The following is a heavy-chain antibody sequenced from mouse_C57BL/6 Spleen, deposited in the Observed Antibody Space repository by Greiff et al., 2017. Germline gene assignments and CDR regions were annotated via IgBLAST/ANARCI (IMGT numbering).Heavy chain of an antibody. J-gene: IGHJ1*03. CDR3: ARDRGITTVVATRDWYFDV. V-gene: IGHV3-6*01. CDR1: GYSITSGYY. CDR2: ISYDGSN. D-gene: IGHD1-1*01. Sequence: EVKLLESGPGLVKPSQSLSLTCSVTGYSITSGYYWNWIRQFPGNKLEWMGYISYDGSNNYNPSLKNRISITRDTSKNQFFLKLNSVTTEDTATYYCARDRGITTVVATRDWYFDVWGTGTTVTVSS.